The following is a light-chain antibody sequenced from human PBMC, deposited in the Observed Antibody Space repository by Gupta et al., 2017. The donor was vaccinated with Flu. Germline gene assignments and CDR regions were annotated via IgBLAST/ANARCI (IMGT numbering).Light chain of an antibody. CDR3: QVWDDTSAHVV. CDR1: NIGSKH. V-gene: IGLV3-21*02. J-gene: IGLJ3*02. CDR2: DDS. Sequence: GETARITCRGNNIGSKHVHWYQQKPGQAPVLFVFDDSDRPSGIPERFSGSNSGTTATLTISRVEAGDEADYYCQVWDDTSAHVVFGGGTKLTVL.